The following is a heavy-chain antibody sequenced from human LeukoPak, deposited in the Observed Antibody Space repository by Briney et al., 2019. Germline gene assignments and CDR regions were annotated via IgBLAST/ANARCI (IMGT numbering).Heavy chain of an antibody. V-gene: IGHV3-7*05. CDR2: INQDESEK. CDR1: GFTFSNYW. D-gene: IGHD2/OR15-2a*01. CDR3: TRVRVSSYYGMDI. Sequence: GGSLRLSCAASGFTFSNYWMSWVRQAPGKGLEWVANINQDESEKYHVDSVKGRFTISRDNAKNSLYLQTNSLRAEDTAVYYCTRVRVSSYYGMDIWGQGTTVTVSS. J-gene: IGHJ6*02.